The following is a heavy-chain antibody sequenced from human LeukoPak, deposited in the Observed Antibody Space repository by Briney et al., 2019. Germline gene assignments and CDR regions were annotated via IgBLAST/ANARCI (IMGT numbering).Heavy chain of an antibody. V-gene: IGHV3-66*01. J-gene: IGHJ4*02. CDR2: IYSGGGT. D-gene: IGHD6-13*01. CDR1: GFTVSRNY. CDR3: AREVKSSAGPASRREFDC. Sequence: GGSLRLSCAASGFTVSRNYMSWVRQAPGKGLEWVSVIYSGGGTYYADSVRGRFTISRDNSKNTVYFQMNSLRAEDTAVYYCAREVKSSAGPASRREFDCWGQGTLVTVSS.